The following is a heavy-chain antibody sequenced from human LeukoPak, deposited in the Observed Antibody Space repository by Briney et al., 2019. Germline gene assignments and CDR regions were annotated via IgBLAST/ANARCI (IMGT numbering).Heavy chain of an antibody. CDR2: IYHSGST. D-gene: IGHD1-14*01. J-gene: IGHJ4*02. CDR1: GYSISSGYY. CDR3: ARSLWQNRGFDY. V-gene: IGHV4-38-2*01. Sequence: SETLSLTCAVSGYSISSGYYWGWVRQPPGKGLEWIGSIYHSGSTYYNPSLKSRVTISVDTSKNQFSLKLSSVTAADTAVYYCARSLWQNRGFDYWGQGTLVTVSS.